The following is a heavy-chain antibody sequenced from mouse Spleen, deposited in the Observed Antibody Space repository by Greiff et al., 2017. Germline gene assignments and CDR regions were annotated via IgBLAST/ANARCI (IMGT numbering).Heavy chain of an antibody. CDR1: GFTFSDYG. CDR2: ISSGSSTI. J-gene: IGHJ3*01. CDR3: ARDYYGSSYVAWFAY. V-gene: IGHV5-17*01. Sequence: EVKLVESGGGLVKPGGSLKLSCAASGFTFSDYGMHWVRQAPEKGLEWVAYISSGSSTIYYADTVKGRFTISRDNAKNTLFLQMTSLRSVDTAMYYCARDYYGSSYVAWFAYWGQGTLVTVSA. D-gene: IGHD1-1*01.